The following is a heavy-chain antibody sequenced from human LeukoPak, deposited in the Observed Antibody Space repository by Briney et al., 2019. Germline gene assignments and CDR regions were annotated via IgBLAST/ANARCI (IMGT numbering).Heavy chain of an antibody. CDR1: GFTVTSDY. CDR3: AMVMGNNYGWR. D-gene: IGHD3-10*01. V-gene: IGHV3-53*01. J-gene: IGHJ4*02. Sequence: GGSLRLSCVASGFTVTSDYLSWVRQAPGKGLEWLSSIYSGGNTASADSVKGRFTISRGISKNTVYLQMNSLMAEDTAVYYCAMVMGNNYGWRWGQGTLVTVSA. CDR2: IYSGGNT.